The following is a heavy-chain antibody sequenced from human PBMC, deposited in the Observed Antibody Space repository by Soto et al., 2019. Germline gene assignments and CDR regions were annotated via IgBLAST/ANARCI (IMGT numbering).Heavy chain of an antibody. Sequence: PGESLKISCKGSGYSFTSYWIGWVRQMPGKGLEWMGIIYPGDSDTRYSPSFQGQVTISADKSISTAYLQWSSLKASDTAMYYCASRSFPIHTLASGAVGDYVWGMYRYAGGWGAFDIWGQGTMVTVSS. CDR1: GYSFTSYW. V-gene: IGHV5-51*01. CDR2: IYPGDSDT. J-gene: IGHJ3*02. D-gene: IGHD3-16*02. CDR3: ASRSFPIHTLASGAVGDYVWGMYRYAGGWGAFDI.